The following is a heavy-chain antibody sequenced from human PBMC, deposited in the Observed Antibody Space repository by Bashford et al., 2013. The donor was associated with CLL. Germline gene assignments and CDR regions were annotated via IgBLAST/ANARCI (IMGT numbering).Heavy chain of an antibody. CDR2: IKNTVHGGAT. CDR1: GFVFSGAW. J-gene: IGHJ3*02. Sequence: GSLRLSCAASGFVFSGAWMSWVRQAPGKGAGWVGRIKNTVHGGATDYAAPVKGRFTISRDDSQQTVDLQMNSLKTDDTGVYYCTRVGNLDDDYFLDDASDIWGPRGQWSP. V-gene: IGHV3-15*01. CDR3: TRVGNLDDDYFLDDASDI. D-gene: IGHD5-12*01.